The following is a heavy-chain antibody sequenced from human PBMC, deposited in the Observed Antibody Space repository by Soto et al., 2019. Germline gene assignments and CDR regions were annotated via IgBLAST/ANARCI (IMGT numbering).Heavy chain of an antibody. D-gene: IGHD1-26*01. CDR3: AHRARSYLETDAFDI. Sequence: QITLKESGPTLVKPTQTLTLTCTFSGFSLSTSGVGVGWIRQPPGKALEWLALIYWDDDKRYSPSLKSRLTITKDTSKNQVVHTMTNMDPVDTATYYCAHRARSYLETDAFDIWGQGTMVTVSS. CDR2: IYWDDDK. CDR1: GFSLSTSGVG. J-gene: IGHJ3*02. V-gene: IGHV2-5*02.